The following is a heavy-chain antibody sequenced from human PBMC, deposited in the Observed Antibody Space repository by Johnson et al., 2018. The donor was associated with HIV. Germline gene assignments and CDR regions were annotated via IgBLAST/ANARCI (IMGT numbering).Heavy chain of an antibody. CDR3: AKIRTSGTGDAFDI. D-gene: IGHD1-14*01. CDR2: INSDGSNK. V-gene: IGHV3-74*02. Sequence: EVQLVESGGGFVQPGGSQRLSCAASGFTFSNFGMNWVRQTPRKGLVCVSRINSDGSNKYFADSVKGRFTISRDNSKNTLYLQMDSLRAEDTAVYYCAKIRTSGTGDAFDIWGQGTMVTVSS. CDR1: GFTFSNFG. J-gene: IGHJ3*02.